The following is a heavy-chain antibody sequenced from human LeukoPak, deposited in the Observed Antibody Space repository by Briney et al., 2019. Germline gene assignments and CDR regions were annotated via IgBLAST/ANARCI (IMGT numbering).Heavy chain of an antibody. CDR1: GGTFSSLT. V-gene: IGHV1-69*13. Sequence: GASVKVSCKASGGTFSSLTINWVRQAPGQGLEWMGGIIPIFGRANYAQKFQGRVTITADDSTSTAYMELSSLRSEDTAVYYCAKIPQVATYTVPNFDFWGQGTLVTVSS. J-gene: IGHJ4*02. CDR3: AKIPQVATYTVPNFDF. D-gene: IGHD3-16*01. CDR2: IIPIFGRA.